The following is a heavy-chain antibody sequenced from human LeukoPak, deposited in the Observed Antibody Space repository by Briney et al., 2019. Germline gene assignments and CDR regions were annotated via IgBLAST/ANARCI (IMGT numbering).Heavy chain of an antibody. J-gene: IGHJ4*02. CDR3: AKGPGEDSSGYHPKIDY. D-gene: IGHD3-22*01. CDR2: IRYDGSNK. V-gene: IGHV3-33*06. CDR1: GFTFSSYG. Sequence: PGRSLRLSCAASGFTFSSYGMHWVRQAPGKGLEWVAVIRYDGSNKYYADSVKGRFTISRDNPKNTLYLQMNSLRAEDTAVYYCAKGPGEDSSGYHPKIDYWGQGTLVTVSS.